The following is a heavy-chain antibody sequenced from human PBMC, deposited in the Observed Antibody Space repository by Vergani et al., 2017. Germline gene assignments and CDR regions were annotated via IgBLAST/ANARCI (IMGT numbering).Heavy chain of an antibody. CDR1: GYTFTSYG. D-gene: IGHD6-6*01. CDR2: ISAYNGNT. J-gene: IGHJ5*02. V-gene: IGHV1-18*01. Sequence: QVQLVQSGAEVKKPGASVKVSCKASGYTFTSYGISWVRQAPGQGLEWMGWISAYNGNTNYAQKLQGRVTMTTDTSTSTAYMELRSLRSDDTAVYYCARDRMVAPDRDSSSPGSGQGPWGQGTLVTVSS. CDR3: ARDRMVAPDRDSSSPGSGQGP.